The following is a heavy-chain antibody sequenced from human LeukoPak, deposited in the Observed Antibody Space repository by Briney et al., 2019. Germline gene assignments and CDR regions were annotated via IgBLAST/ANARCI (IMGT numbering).Heavy chain of an antibody. CDR1: GFTFSSYG. V-gene: IGHV3-23*01. J-gene: IGHJ5*02. Sequence: GGSLRLSCAASGFTFSSYGMSWVRQAPGKGLEWVSAIGGSGGSTYYADSVKGRFTISRDNSKNTLYLQMNSLRAEDTAVYYCAKDVRYLPFDPWGQGTLVTVSS. CDR2: IGGSGGST. D-gene: IGHD3-9*01. CDR3: AKDVRYLPFDP.